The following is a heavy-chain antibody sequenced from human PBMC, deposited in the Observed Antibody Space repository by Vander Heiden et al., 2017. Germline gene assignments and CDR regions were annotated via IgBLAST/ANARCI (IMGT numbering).Heavy chain of an antibody. CDR1: GGSISSYS. D-gene: IGHD6-13*01. V-gene: IGHV4-4*07. J-gene: IGHJ6*02. CDR2: IYTRGST. Sequence: QVQLQESGPGLVKPSEILSLTCTVSGGSISSYSWSWIRQPAGKGPEWIGRIYTRGSTNYNPSLKSRVTMSVGTSKNQFSLKLSSVTAADTAVYYCARNRFDSSSWYGDHYYYYYGMDVWGQGTTVTVSS. CDR3: ARNRFDSSSWYGDHYYYYYGMDV.